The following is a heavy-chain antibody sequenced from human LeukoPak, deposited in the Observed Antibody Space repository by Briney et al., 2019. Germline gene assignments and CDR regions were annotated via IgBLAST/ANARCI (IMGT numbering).Heavy chain of an antibody. Sequence: SETLSLTCTVSGGSISSSSYSWGWIRQPPGKGLEWIGSIYYSGSTYYNPSLKSRVTISVDPSKNQFSLKLISVPAADTAVYYCARPGIAAAGTRFLYWFDPWGQGTLVTVSS. D-gene: IGHD6-13*01. CDR2: IYYSGST. CDR1: GGSISSSSYS. V-gene: IGHV4-39*01. CDR3: ARPGIAAAGTRFLYWFDP. J-gene: IGHJ5*02.